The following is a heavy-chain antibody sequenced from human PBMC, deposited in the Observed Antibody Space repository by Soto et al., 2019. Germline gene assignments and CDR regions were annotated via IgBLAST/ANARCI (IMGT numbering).Heavy chain of an antibody. J-gene: IGHJ5*02. CDR1: GASISIAGYY. Sequence: SETLSLTCTVSGASISIAGYYWSCIRQHPGKGLEWIGYIYSSGSTYYNPSLKSRVNISLDTSKNQFSLKVSSVTVADTAVYYCSRIIAAASNWFDPWGQGALVTVTS. CDR3: SRIIAAASNWFDP. V-gene: IGHV4-31*03. CDR2: IYSSGST. D-gene: IGHD6-13*01.